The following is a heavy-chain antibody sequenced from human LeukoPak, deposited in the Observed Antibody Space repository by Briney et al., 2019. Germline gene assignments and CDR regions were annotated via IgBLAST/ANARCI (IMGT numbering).Heavy chain of an antibody. Sequence: ASVKVSCKASGYTFTGYYMHWVRQAPGQELEWMGWINPNSGGTNYAQKFQGRVTMTRYTSISTAYMELSRLRSDDTAVYYCARDNKPTYVWGSSRPTRTNWFDPWGQGTLVTVSS. CDR1: GYTFTGYY. CDR3: ARDNKPTYVWGSSRPTRTNWFDP. D-gene: IGHD3-16*01. CDR2: INPNSGGT. J-gene: IGHJ5*02. V-gene: IGHV1-2*02.